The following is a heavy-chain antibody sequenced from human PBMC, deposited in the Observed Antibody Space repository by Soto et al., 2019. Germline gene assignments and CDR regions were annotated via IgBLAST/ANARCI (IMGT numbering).Heavy chain of an antibody. CDR1: GFTFSDYY. CDR2: ISSSGSTI. Sequence: SGGSLRLSCAASGFTFSDYYMSWIRQAPGKGLEWVSYISSSGSTIYYADSVKGRFTISRDNAKNSLYLQMNSLRAEDTAVYYCARDRAYYGDYEGFDYWGQGTLVTVSS. J-gene: IGHJ4*02. CDR3: ARDRAYYGDYEGFDY. V-gene: IGHV3-11*01. D-gene: IGHD4-17*01.